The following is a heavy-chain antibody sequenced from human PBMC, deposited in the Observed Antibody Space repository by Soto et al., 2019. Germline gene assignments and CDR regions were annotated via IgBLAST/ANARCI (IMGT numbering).Heavy chain of an antibody. D-gene: IGHD2-15*01. Sequence: QVQLVESGGGVVQPGRSLRLSCAASGFTFSRYDMHWVRQATGKGLEWVALIWYDGGNPYFADSVMGRFTMSRENSEKALHLQLNGLRVEDTAIYYCERSRYQWSAYWSLALCGRGTLVTVSS. V-gene: IGHV3-33*01. CDR1: GFTFSRYD. J-gene: IGHJ2*01. CDR3: ERSRYQWSAYWSLAL. CDR2: IWYDGGNP.